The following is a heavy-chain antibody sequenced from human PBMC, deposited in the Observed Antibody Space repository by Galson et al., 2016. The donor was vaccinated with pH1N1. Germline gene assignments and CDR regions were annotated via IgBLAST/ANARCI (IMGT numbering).Heavy chain of an antibody. V-gene: IGHV1-69*13. Sequence: SVKVSCKASGGTFSSYGISWVRQAPGQGLEWMGGIIPIFGTANYAQKFQGRVTITADESTSTDYMELSSLRSEDTAVYYCARVGYGDYSGWFDPWGRGTLVTVSS. CDR2: IIPIFGTA. CDR3: ARVGYGDYSGWFDP. J-gene: IGHJ5*02. D-gene: IGHD4-17*01. CDR1: GGTFSSYG.